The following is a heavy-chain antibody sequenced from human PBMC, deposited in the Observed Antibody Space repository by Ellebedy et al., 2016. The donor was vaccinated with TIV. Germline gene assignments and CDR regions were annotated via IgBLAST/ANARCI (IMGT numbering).Heavy chain of an antibody. CDR1: GFTFSSYD. CDR3: AKDPGGLTTMITPD. CDR2: ISISGGNT. J-gene: IGHJ4*02. D-gene: IGHD4-23*01. V-gene: IGHV3-23*01. Sequence: GESLKISXAASGFTFSSYDMSWVRQVPGKGLEWVSSISISGGNTYYADSVKGRFTISRDNSKNTLYLQMNSLRAEDTAVYYCAKDPGGLTTMITPDWGQGTLVTVSS.